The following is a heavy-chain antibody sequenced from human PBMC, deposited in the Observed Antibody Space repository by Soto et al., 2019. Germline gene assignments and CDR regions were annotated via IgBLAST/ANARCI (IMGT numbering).Heavy chain of an antibody. V-gene: IGHV3-66*01. Sequence: VQVVESGGGLVQPGGSLRLSCAASGFTVSSSYMSWVRQAPGKGPEWVSILYSGGAAYYADSVQGRFTISRDNSKNTLYLQMNSLRAEDTAVYYCARDAPYTSSHFWGQGTPVTVSS. D-gene: IGHD6-6*01. CDR1: GFTVSSSY. CDR2: LYSGGAA. CDR3: ARDAPYTSSHF. J-gene: IGHJ4*02.